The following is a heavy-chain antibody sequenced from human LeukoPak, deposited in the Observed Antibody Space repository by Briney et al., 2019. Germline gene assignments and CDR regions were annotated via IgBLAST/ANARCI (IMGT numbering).Heavy chain of an antibody. D-gene: IGHD3-22*01. CDR3: AKDSRSDSSGYLCY. CDR1: GFTFSSYA. V-gene: IGHV3-23*01. CDR2: ISGSGGST. Sequence: GGSLRLSCAASGFTFSSYAMSWVRQAPGKGLEWVSAISGSGGSTYYADSVKGRFTIPRDNSKNTLYLQMNSLRAEDTAVYYCAKDSRSDSSGYLCYWGQGTLVTVSS. J-gene: IGHJ4*02.